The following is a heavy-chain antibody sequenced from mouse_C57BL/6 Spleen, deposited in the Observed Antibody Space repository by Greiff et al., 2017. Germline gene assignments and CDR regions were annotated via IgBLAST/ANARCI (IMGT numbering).Heavy chain of an antibody. CDR2: INPNNGGT. D-gene: IGHD2-14*01. CDR1: GYTFTDYN. CDR3: ARQGRREVVYYAMDY. J-gene: IGHJ4*01. V-gene: IGHV1-18*01. Sequence: DVKLQESGPELVKPGASVKIPCKASGYTFTDYNMDWVKQSHGKSLEWIGDINPNNGGTIYNQKFKGKATLTVDKSSSTAYMELRSLTSEDTAVYYCARQGRREVVYYAMDYWGQGTSVTVSS.